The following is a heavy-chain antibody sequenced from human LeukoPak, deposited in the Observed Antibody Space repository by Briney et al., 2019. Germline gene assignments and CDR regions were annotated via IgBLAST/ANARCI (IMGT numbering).Heavy chain of an antibody. CDR2: IYSGGST. CDR1: GFTVSTNY. CDR3: AKLLYASSWAPLDY. Sequence: GGSLRLSCAASGFTVSTNYMTWVRQAPGKGLEWVSIIYSGGSTYYTDSVKGRFTISKDISKSTLYLQMTSLRAEDTAVYYCAKLLYASSWAPLDYWGQGTLVTVSS. D-gene: IGHD6-13*01. V-gene: IGHV3-53*01. J-gene: IGHJ4*02.